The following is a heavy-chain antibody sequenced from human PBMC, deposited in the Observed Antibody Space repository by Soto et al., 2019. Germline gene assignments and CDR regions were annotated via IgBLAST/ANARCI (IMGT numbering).Heavy chain of an antibody. CDR3: AKSSSRAHYYAMDV. CDR2: VSASGGGT. V-gene: IGHV3-23*01. Sequence: GGSLRLSCAASGFTFSSYAMNWVRQAPGKGLEWVAGVSASGGGTSYADSVKGRFTISRDNSKDTLYLQMNSLRAEDTAVYYCAKSSSRAHYYAMDVWGQGTTVTVSS. J-gene: IGHJ6*02. CDR1: GFTFSSYA. D-gene: IGHD2-2*01.